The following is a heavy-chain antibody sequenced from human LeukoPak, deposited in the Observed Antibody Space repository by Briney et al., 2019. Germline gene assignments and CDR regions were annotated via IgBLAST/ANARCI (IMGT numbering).Heavy chain of an antibody. CDR1: GGSISSSSYY. CDR2: IYYSGST. V-gene: IGHV4-39*01. J-gene: IGHJ5*02. Sequence: PSETLSLTCTVSGGSISSSSYYWGWIRQPPGKGLEWIGSIYYSGSTYYNPSLKSRVTISVDTSKNQFSLKLSSVTAADTAVYYCARTSMTTVTTTPSSWFDPWGQGTLVTVSS. CDR3: ARTSMTTVTTTPSSWFDP. D-gene: IGHD4-11*01.